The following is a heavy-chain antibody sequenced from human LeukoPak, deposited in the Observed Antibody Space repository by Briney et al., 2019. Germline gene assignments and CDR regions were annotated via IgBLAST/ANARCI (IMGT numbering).Heavy chain of an antibody. CDR1: GFTFSNYA. CDR2: ISINGVGT. D-gene: IGHD3-9*01. CDR3: AKDQRYWAV. V-gene: IGHV3-23*01. J-gene: IGHJ6*02. Sequence: GGSLRLSCAVSGFTFSNYAMTWVRQAPGRGLECVSGISINGVGTYYADSVKGRFTISRDNSTNTLYLQMNSPRAEDTAVYYCAKDQRYWAVWGQGTTVTVSS.